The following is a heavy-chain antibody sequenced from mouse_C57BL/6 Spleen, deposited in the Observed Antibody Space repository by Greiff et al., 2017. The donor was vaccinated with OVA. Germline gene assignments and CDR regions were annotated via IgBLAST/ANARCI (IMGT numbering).Heavy chain of an antibody. J-gene: IGHJ2*01. CDR3: ARKDVYYDYPYYFDY. D-gene: IGHD2-4*01. V-gene: IGHV1-55*01. CDR2: IYPGSGST. CDR1: GYTFTSYW. Sequence: VQLQQPGAELVKPGASVKMSCKASGYTFTSYWITWVKQRPGQGLEWIGDIYPGSGSTNYNEKFKSKATLTVDTSSSTAYMQLSSLTSEDSAVYYCARKDVYYDYPYYFDYWGQGTTLTVSS.